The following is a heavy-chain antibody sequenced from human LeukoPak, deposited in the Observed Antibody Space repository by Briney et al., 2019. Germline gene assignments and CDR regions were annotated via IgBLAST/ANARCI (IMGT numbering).Heavy chain of an antibody. D-gene: IGHD6-19*01. J-gene: IGHJ3*02. CDR2: ISSSGSTI. CDR1: GFTFSSYE. CDR3: ARDSSGWYKDAFDI. V-gene: IGHV3-48*03. Sequence: EGSLRLSCAASGFTFSSYEMNWVRQAPGKGLEWVSYISSSGSTIYYADSVKGRFTISRDNAKNSLYLQMNSLRAEDTAVYYCARDSSGWYKDAFDIWGQGTMVTVSS.